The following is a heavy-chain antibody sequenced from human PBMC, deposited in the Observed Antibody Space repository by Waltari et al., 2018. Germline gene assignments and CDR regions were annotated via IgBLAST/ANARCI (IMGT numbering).Heavy chain of an antibody. CDR1: GGSFSGFY. CDR3: ARGLPPYYYGSGKYGMDV. J-gene: IGHJ6*02. V-gene: IGHV4-34*01. Sequence: QVQLQQWGAGLLKPSETLSLTCAVYGGSFSGFYLTWFRQPPGKGLEWIGEINHSGSTNYNPSLKSRVAISVDTSKNQFSLKLSSVTAADTAVYYCARGLPPYYYGSGKYGMDVWGQGTTFTVSS. D-gene: IGHD3-10*01. CDR2: INHSGST.